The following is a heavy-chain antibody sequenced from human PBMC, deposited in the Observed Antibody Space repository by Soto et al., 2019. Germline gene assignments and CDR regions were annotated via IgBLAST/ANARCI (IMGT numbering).Heavy chain of an antibody. CDR3: ASHGGQYCSSTSCYIDYYYYGMDV. V-gene: IGHV1-69*06. Sequence: SVKVSCKASGGTFSSYAISWVRQAPGQGLEWMGGIIPIFGTANYAQKFQGRVTITADKSTSTAYMELSSLRSGDTAVYYCASHGGQYCSSTSCYIDYYYYGMDVWGQGTTVTVSS. CDR1: GGTFSSYA. CDR2: IIPIFGTA. J-gene: IGHJ6*02. D-gene: IGHD2-2*02.